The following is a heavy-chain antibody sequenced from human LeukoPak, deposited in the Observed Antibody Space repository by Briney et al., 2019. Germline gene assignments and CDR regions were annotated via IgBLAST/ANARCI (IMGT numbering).Heavy chain of an antibody. CDR2: IYYSGST. Sequence: SETLSLTCTVSGGSISSSSYYWGWIRQPPGKGLEWIGSIYYSGSTYYNPSLKGRVTISVDTSKNQLSLKLSSVTAADTAVYYCARAIAVAGRFDPWGQGTLVTVSS. CDR3: ARAIAVAGRFDP. D-gene: IGHD6-19*01. V-gene: IGHV4-39*01. J-gene: IGHJ5*02. CDR1: GGSISSSSYY.